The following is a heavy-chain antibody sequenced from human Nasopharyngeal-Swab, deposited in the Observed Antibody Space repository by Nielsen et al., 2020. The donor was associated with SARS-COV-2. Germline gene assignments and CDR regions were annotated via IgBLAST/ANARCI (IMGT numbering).Heavy chain of an antibody. D-gene: IGHD5-12*01. CDR2: ISTTTATI. Sequence: GESLKISCAASGLGFSNYEMNCVRQAPGKGLEWISYISTTTATIYYADSVKGRFTISRDNAENSLYLQMNSLRAEDTAVYYCAREVPYSGHDDAFDIWGQGTMVTVSA. CDR3: AREVPYSGHDDAFDI. CDR1: GLGFSNYE. V-gene: IGHV3-48*03. J-gene: IGHJ3*02.